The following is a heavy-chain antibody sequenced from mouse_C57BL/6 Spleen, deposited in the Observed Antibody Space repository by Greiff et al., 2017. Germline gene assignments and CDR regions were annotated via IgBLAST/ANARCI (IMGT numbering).Heavy chain of an antibody. CDR3: AREDSSGYNY. J-gene: IGHJ2*01. V-gene: IGHV1-52*01. D-gene: IGHD3-2*02. CDR1: GYTFTSYW. Sequence: QVQLKQPGAELVRPGSSVKLSCKASGYTFTSYWMHWVKQRPIQGLEWIGNIDPSDSETHYNQKFKDKATLTVDKSSSTAYMQLSSLTSEDSAVYYCAREDSSGYNYWGQGTTLTVSS. CDR2: IDPSDSET.